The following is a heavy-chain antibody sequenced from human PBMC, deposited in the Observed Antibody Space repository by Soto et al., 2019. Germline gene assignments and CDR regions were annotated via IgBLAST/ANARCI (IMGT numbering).Heavy chain of an antibody. D-gene: IGHD4-17*01. Sequence: PVGSLRLSCTSSVFTFGDYAMSWFRHSPGKGLEWVGFIRSKAYGGTTEYAASVKGRFTISRDDSKSIAYLQMNRLKTEDTAVYYCTREGTTVVTPIHDAFDIWGQGTMVTVSS. J-gene: IGHJ3*02. CDR1: VFTFGDYA. CDR3: TREGTTVVTPIHDAFDI. V-gene: IGHV3-49*03. CDR2: IRSKAYGGTT.